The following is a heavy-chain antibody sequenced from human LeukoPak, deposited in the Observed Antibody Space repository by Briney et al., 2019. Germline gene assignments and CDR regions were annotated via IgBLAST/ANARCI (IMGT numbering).Heavy chain of an antibody. CDR2: ISSSSSYI. V-gene: IGHV3-21*01. J-gene: IGHJ6*04. D-gene: IGHD5-18*01. CDR3: AREPLGYSYGYEPPDY. CDR1: GFTFSSYS. Sequence: PGGSLRLSCAASGFTFSSYSMNWVRQAPGKGLEWVSSISSSSSYIYYADSVKGRFTISRDNSKNTLYLQMNSLRAEDTAVYYCAREPLGYSYGYEPPDYWGKGTTVTISS.